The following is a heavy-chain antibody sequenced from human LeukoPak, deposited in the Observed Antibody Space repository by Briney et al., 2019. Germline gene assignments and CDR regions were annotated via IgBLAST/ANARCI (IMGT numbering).Heavy chain of an antibody. CDR3: ARDLGGDAFDI. CDR2: IHYSGST. Sequence: SETLSLTCTVSGGSLSFSYWSWIRQPPGKGLEWIGYIHYSGSTNYNPSLKSRVTISLDTSKNHFSLKLTSVTAADTAVYYCARDLGGDAFDIWGQGTMVTVSS. D-gene: IGHD3-16*01. J-gene: IGHJ3*02. V-gene: IGHV4-59*12. CDR1: GGSLSFSY.